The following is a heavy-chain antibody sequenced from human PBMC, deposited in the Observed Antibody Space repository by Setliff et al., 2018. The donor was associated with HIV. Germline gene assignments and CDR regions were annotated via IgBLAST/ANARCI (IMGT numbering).Heavy chain of an antibody. CDR2: ITGSGGST. V-gene: IGHV3-23*01. CDR3: ASARIPTGGTSTSFDY. CDR1: GFAFSSYA. J-gene: IGHJ4*02. Sequence: GGSLRLSCAASGFAFSSYAMSWVRQAPGKGMEWVSIITGSGGSTYYADTVEGRFTISRDNSKNTLFLQMNSLRAEDTAIYYCASARIPTGGTSTSFDYWGQGTLVTVSS. D-gene: IGHD1-1*01.